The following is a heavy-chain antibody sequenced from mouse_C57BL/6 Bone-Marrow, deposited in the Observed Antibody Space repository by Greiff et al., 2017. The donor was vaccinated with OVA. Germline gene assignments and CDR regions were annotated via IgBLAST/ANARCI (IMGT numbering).Heavy chain of an antibody. CDR1: GFTFSDSW. CDR2: IRNSANNPAS. D-gene: IGHD3-2*02. CDR3: TSGLRDY. Sequence: DVMLVESGGGLVQPGGSMKLSCAASGFTFSDSWMDWVRQSPEQGLEWVAEIRNSANNPASYYAVSVKGRFTISRDESKSSVYLQRNSLRAEDAGSYCCTSGLRDYWGQGTTLTVSA. J-gene: IGHJ2*01. V-gene: IGHV6-6*01.